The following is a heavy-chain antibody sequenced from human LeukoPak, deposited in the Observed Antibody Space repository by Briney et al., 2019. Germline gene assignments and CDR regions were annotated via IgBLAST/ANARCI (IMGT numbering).Heavy chain of an antibody. V-gene: IGHV4-61*05. J-gene: IGHJ6*02. CDR1: GGSISSSSYY. CDR3: ARGRRPHGMDV. Sequence: SETLSLTCTVSGGSISSSSYYWGWIRQPPGKGLEWIGYIYYSGSTNYNPSLRSRVTISVDTSKNQFSLKLSSVTAADTAVYYCARGRRPHGMDVWGQGTTVTVSS. CDR2: IYYSGST.